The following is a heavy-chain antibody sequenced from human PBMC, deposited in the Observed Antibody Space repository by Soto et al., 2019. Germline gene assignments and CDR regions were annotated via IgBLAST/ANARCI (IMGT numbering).Heavy chain of an antibody. CDR3: ATASNPPDIVATIAYDAFDI. V-gene: IGHV1-24*01. Sequence: QVQLVQSGAEVKKPGASVKVSCKVSGYTLTELSMHWVRQAPGKGLEWMGGFDPEDGETIYAQKFQGRVTMTEDTSTDTAYMELSSLRSEDTAVYYCATASNPPDIVATIAYDAFDIWGQGTMVTVSS. J-gene: IGHJ3*02. CDR1: GYTLTELS. CDR2: FDPEDGET. D-gene: IGHD5-12*01.